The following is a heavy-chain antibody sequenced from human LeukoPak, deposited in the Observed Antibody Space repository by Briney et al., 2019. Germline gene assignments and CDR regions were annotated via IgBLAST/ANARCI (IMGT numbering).Heavy chain of an antibody. CDR1: GYTFTSYY. D-gene: IGHD6-13*01. CDR2: INPSGGST. V-gene: IGHV1-46*01. J-gene: IGHJ6*03. Sequence: ASVKVSCKASGYTFTSYYMHWVRQGPGQGLEWMGIINPSGGSTSYAQKFQGRVTMTRDMSTSTVYMELSSLRSDDTAIYYCARDKVGAAGLQADDYYFYYMDVWGKGTTVTVSS. CDR3: ARDKVGAAGLQADDYYFYYMDV.